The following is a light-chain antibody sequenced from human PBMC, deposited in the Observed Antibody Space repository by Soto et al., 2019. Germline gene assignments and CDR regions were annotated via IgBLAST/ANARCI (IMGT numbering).Light chain of an antibody. CDR1: QSVSRY. CDR3: QQRTNSEIT. CDR2: DAS. Sequence: EIVLTQSPATLSLSPGERATLSCRASQSVSRYLAWYQQKPGQAPRLLIYDASNRATGIAARFSGSGSGTDFTLTISSLEPEDFAVYYCQQRTNSEITFGPGTKVDIK. J-gene: IGKJ3*01. V-gene: IGKV3-11*01.